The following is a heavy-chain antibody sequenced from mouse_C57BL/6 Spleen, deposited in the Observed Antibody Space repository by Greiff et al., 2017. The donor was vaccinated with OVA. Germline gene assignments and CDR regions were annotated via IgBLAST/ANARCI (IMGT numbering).Heavy chain of an antibody. CDR1: GYTFTDYE. J-gene: IGHJ2*01. CDR2: IDPETGGT. CDR3: TEAYYYGSRGGY. D-gene: IGHD1-1*01. V-gene: IGHV1-15*01. Sequence: QVQLQQSGAELVRPGASVTLSCKASGYTFTDYEMHWVKQTPVHGLEWIGAIDPETGGTAYNQKFKGKAILTADKSSSTAYMELRSLTSEDSAVYYCTEAYYYGSRGGYWGQGTTLTVSS.